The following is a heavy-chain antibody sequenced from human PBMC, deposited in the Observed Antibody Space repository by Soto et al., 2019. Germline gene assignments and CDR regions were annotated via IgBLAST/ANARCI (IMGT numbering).Heavy chain of an antibody. J-gene: IGHJ5*02. CDR2: IYYTGNT. CDR1: GGSISTYY. D-gene: IGHD3-3*01. Sequence: QVQLQESGPGLVKPSETLSLTCTVTGGSISTYYWRWIRQPPGKGLEWIGHIYYTGNTNYNPSLKSRVTISVDTSTNRFSLRLRSVSAADTAVYYCARAQSFDFLNWFDPWGQGTLVTVSS. CDR3: ARAQSFDFLNWFDP. V-gene: IGHV4-59*13.